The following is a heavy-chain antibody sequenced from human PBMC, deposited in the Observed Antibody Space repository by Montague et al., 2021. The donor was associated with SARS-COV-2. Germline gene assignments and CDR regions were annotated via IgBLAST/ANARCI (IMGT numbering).Heavy chain of an antibody. D-gene: IGHD3-16*02. CDR3: ARGYDYVLGGYRYFHWFDP. CDR2: ISHSGST. CDR1: GSSFSGYY. Sequence: SETLSLTCSVFGSSFSGYYWSWIRQPPGHVLEWIAEISHSGSTNYNPSLKSRVTISVDTSKNQFSLKLSSATAADTAVYYCARGYDYVLGGYRYFHWFDPWGQGTLVTVSS. V-gene: IGHV4-34*01. J-gene: IGHJ5*02.